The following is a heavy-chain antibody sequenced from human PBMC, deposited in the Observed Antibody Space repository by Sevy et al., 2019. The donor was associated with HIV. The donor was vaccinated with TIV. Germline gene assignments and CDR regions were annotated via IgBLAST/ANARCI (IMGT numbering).Heavy chain of an antibody. CDR2: ISGLSNYI. CDR3: ARGPPDGSYDYFDY. J-gene: IGHJ4*02. V-gene: IGHV3-21*01. CDR1: GFTLSSYN. D-gene: IGHD1-26*01. Sequence: GGSLRLSCAASGFTLSSYNMNWVRQAPGKGLEWVSSISGLSNYIYYADSMKGRFTISRDNGKNSLYLQMNSLRAEDTAVYYCARGPPDGSYDYFDYWGQGTLVTVSS.